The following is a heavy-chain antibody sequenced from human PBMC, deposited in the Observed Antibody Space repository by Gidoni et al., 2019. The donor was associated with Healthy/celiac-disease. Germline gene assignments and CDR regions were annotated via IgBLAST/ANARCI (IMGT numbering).Heavy chain of an antibody. V-gene: IGHV3-48*02. CDR2: ISSSSSTI. CDR1: GFTFSSYS. J-gene: IGHJ4*02. D-gene: IGHD3-10*01. Sequence: EVQLVESGGGLVQPGGSLRLSCAASGFTFSSYSMNWVRQAPGKGLEGVSYISSSSSTIYYADSVKGRFTISRDNAKNSLYLQMNSLRDEDTAVYYCARWALLGFVAWISNWGQGTLVTVSS. CDR3: ARWALLGFVAWISN.